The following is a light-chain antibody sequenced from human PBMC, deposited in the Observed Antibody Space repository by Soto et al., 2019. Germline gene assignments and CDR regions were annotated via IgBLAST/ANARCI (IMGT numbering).Light chain of an antibody. J-gene: IGKJ4*01. CDR3: QQTYSTPVT. V-gene: IGKV1-39*01. CDR2: AAS. CDR1: LSITNY. Sequence: DIQMTQSPSSLSASVGDRVTITCRASLSITNYLNWYQQKPGKAPKLLIYAASNLQSGVPSRFSGSGSGTDFTLTISSLQPEDFASYYCQQTYSTPVTFGGGTKVEIK.